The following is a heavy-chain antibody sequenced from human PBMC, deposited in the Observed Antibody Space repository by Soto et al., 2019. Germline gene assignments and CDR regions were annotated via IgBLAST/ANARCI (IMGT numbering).Heavy chain of an antibody. CDR1: GYSFTGYW. D-gene: IGHD6-6*01. V-gene: IGHV5-51*01. J-gene: IGHJ4*02. CDR2: IYPGDSDT. Sequence: PGESLKISCKGSGYSFTGYWIGWVRQMPGKGLEWMGIIYPGDSDTRYSPSFQGQVTISADKSISTAYLQWSSLKASDTAMYYCAREAYSSSSRGDFDYWGQGTLVTVPQ. CDR3: AREAYSSSSRGDFDY.